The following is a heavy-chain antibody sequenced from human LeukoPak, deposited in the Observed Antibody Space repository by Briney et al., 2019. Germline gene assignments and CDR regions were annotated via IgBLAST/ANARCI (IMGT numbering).Heavy chain of an antibody. CDR2: INHSGIT. Sequence: SETLSLTCAVYGRSFSGYYWTWIRQTPGKGLEWIGEINHSGITDYNPSLRSRVTISVDTSKNQFSLKLSSVTAADTAVFFCARLPERSDLLPSYANSFDCWGQGTLVTVSS. CDR3: ARLPERSDLLPSYANSFDC. D-gene: IGHD3-9*01. J-gene: IGHJ4*02. V-gene: IGHV4-34*01. CDR1: GRSFSGYY.